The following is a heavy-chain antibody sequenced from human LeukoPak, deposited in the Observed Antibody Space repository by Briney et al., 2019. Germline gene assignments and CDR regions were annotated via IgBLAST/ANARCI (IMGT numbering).Heavy chain of an antibody. CDR1: GGSFSGYY. Sequence: SETLSLTCAVYGGSFSGYYWSWIRQPPGKGLEWIGEINHSGSTNYNPSLKSRVTISVDTSKNQFSLKLSSVTAADTAVYYCARGFGSANQYWGQGTLVTVSS. D-gene: IGHD2-15*01. V-gene: IGHV4-34*01. CDR2: INHSGST. J-gene: IGHJ4*02. CDR3: ARGFGSANQY.